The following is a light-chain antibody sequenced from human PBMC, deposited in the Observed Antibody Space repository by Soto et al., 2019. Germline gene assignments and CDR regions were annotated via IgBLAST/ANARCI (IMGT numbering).Light chain of an antibody. J-gene: IGKJ2*01. V-gene: IGKV1-5*01. CDR1: QSISTW. CDR2: DAS. CDR3: QQYNDYSN. Sequence: DIQITQSPSTLSASVGDRVTITCRASQSISTWLAWYQQKPGKAPKLLISDASHLESGVPSRFTGSGSGTEFTLTISSLQPDDSETFYCQQYNDYSNFGQGTKLEI.